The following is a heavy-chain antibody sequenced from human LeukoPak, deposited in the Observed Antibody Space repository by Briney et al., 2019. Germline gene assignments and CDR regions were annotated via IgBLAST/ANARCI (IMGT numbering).Heavy chain of an antibody. CDR3: ARKGEASSGYLYYFDY. D-gene: IGHD3-22*01. V-gene: IGHV3-23*01. CDR1: GFTFSSYP. J-gene: IGHJ4*02. CDR2: IRRSGGST. Sequence: EGSLRLSCAASGFTFSSYPMSCVRQAPGKGRGWYSTIRRSGGSTYYADSVKGRFSISRDNSNNTLYLQMNSLRAEDTAVYSCARKGEASSGYLYYFDYWGQGTRVTVSS.